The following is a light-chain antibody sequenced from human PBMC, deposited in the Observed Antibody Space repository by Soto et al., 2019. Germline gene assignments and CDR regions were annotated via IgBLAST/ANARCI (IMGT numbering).Light chain of an antibody. V-gene: IGLV2-14*01. J-gene: IGLJ1*01. CDR2: EVS. CDR3: GSYTGSIYV. Sequence: QSVLTQPASVSGSPGQSITISCTGTSXDVGGYEFVSWYQQHPGKAPKLMIYEVSNRPSGVSSRFSGSKSGNTASLTISGLQAEDEADYYCGSYTGSIYVFGTGTKVTVL. CDR1: SXDVGGYEF.